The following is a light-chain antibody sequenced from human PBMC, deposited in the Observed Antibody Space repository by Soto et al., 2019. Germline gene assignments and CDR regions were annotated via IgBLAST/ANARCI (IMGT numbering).Light chain of an antibody. CDR3: QQYNNWPFS. Sequence: EIVLTQSPATLSLSPGERATLSCRASQSISNFLAWYQQKPGQPPRLLIYDASNRATGIPARFSGTGSETDFTLTISGLQSDDSAVYFCQQYNNWPFSFGQGTRLEI. CDR2: DAS. J-gene: IGKJ5*01. CDR1: QSISNF. V-gene: IGKV3-11*01.